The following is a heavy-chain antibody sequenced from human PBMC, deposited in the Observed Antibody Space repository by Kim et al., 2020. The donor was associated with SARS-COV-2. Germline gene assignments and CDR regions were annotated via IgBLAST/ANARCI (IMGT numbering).Heavy chain of an antibody. V-gene: IGHV3-23*01. D-gene: IGHD6-6*01. CDR3: AKGLAARRDNGLGY. J-gene: IGHJ4*02. Sequence: ADSVKGRFTISRDNAKNTLYLQMNSLRAEDTAVYYWAKGLAARRDNGLGYWGQGTLVTVSS.